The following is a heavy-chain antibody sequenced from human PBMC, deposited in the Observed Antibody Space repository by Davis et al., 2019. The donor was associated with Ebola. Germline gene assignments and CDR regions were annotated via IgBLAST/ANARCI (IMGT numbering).Heavy chain of an antibody. J-gene: IGHJ4*02. CDR2: INHSGST. CDR3: ARAPITMIHTIDY. D-gene: IGHD3-22*01. Sequence: PSETLSLTCAVYGGSFSGYYWSWIRQPPGKGLEWIGEINHSGSTNYNPSLKSRVTISVDTSKNQFSLKLSSVTAADTAVYYCARAPITMIHTIDYWGQGTPVTVSS. V-gene: IGHV4-34*01. CDR1: GGSFSGYY.